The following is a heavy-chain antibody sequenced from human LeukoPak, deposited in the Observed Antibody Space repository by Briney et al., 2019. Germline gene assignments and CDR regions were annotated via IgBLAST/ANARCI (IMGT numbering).Heavy chain of an antibody. J-gene: IGHJ4*02. CDR2: ISYDGSNK. D-gene: IGHD3-22*01. CDR3: AKEGRAYDSSGYFIGLDY. CDR1: GFTFSSYG. Sequence: GGSLRLSCAASGFTFSSYGMHWVRQAPGKGLERVAVISYDGSNKYYADSVKGRFTISRDNSKNTLYLQMNSLRAEDTAVYYCAKEGRAYDSSGYFIGLDYWGQGTLVTVSS. V-gene: IGHV3-30*18.